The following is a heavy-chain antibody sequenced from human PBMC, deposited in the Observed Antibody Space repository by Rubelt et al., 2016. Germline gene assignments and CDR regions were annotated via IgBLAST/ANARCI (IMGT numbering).Heavy chain of an antibody. CDR2: ISAYNGNT. J-gene: IGHJ2*01. D-gene: IGHD6-6*01. CDR3: ARDGIRIAARQGWYFDL. CDR1: GYTFTSYG. Sequence: QVQLVQSGAEVKKPGASVKVSCKASGYTFTSYGISWVRQAPGQGLEWMGWISAYNGNTNYAQKLQGRVTMTTDTSASTAYMGLRSLRSDDTAVYYCARDGIRIAARQGWYFDLWGRGTLVTVSS. V-gene: IGHV1-18*01.